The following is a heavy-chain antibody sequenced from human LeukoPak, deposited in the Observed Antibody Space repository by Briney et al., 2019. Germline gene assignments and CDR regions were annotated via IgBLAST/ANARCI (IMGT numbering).Heavy chain of an antibody. CDR2: ISGGGPTT. CDR1: GLTFSRYA. V-gene: IGHV3-23*01. Sequence: QPGGSLRLSCAASGLTFSRYAMSWVRQAPGKGLEWVSAISGGGPTTYYADSVKGRFTISRGNSKNTLYLQMNSLRAEDTAVYYCAKDRKSLYDSSGYYSFYYMDVWGKGTTVTVSS. CDR3: AKDRKSLYDSSGYYSFYYMDV. J-gene: IGHJ6*03. D-gene: IGHD3-22*01.